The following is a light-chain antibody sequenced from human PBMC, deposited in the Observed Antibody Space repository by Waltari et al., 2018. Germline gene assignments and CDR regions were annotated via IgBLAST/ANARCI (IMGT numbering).Light chain of an antibody. CDR1: RGLSNY. Sequence: DIQMTQSPSSLSASVGDRVTITCRASRGLSNYLAWYQQKPGKVPKLLIYAASTLQSGVPSRFSGSGFGTDFTLTISSLQTEDVATYYCQKYSSPGSFGQGTKVEIK. V-gene: IGKV1-27*01. CDR2: AAS. CDR3: QKYSSPGS. J-gene: IGKJ1*01.